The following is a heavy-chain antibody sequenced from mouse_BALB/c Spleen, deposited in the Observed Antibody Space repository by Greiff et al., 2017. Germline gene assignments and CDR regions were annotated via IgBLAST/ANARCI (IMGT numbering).Heavy chain of an antibody. V-gene: IGHV5-17*02. CDR1: GFTFSSFG. D-gene: IGHD2-1*01. CDR3: ASGGNYGFAY. J-gene: IGHJ3*01. CDR2: ISSGSSTI. Sequence: EVKLMESGGGLVQPGGSRKLSCAASGFTFSSFGMHWVRQAPEKGLEWVAYISSGSSTIYYADTVKGRLTIARDNPKNTLFLQMTSLRSEDTAMYYCASGGNYGFAYWGQGTLVTVSA.